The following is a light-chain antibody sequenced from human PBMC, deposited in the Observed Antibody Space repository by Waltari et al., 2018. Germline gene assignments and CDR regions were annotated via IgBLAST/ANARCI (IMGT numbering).Light chain of an antibody. Sequence: QTVVTQEPSLTVSPGGTVTLTCASSAGAVTSNSFPNGFQQKPGQPPRSLVYQTSNKHPWAPARFSGSLCGGKAALTLSGVQPGDEADYYCLLYHNGALVFGGGTKLTVL. CDR3: LLYHNGALV. J-gene: IGLJ3*02. V-gene: IGLV7-43*01. CDR2: QTS. CDR1: AGAVTSNSF.